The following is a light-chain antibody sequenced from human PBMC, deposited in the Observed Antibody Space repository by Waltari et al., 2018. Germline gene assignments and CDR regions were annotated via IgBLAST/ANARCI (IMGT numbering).Light chain of an antibody. CDR3: QQLNDYPHT. Sequence: IQLTQSPSSLSASVGDRVTLTCRPSQGLSSYLSWYQQKPGKAPKLLIYAASTLRSGVPSRFSGSGSGTDFTLTISSLQPEDFATYYCQQLNDYPHTFGQGTKLEIK. CDR1: QGLSSY. J-gene: IGKJ2*01. CDR2: AAS. V-gene: IGKV1-9*01.